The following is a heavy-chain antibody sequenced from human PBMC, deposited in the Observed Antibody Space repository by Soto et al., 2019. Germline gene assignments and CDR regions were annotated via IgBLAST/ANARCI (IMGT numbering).Heavy chain of an antibody. J-gene: IGHJ6*02. V-gene: IGHV1-69*13. CDR2: IVPMFGTA. D-gene: IGHD6-6*01. CDR3: ARNGTYSSSLSQYSGMDV. Sequence: GASVKVSCKASGGTFANFIMNWVLQTPGQGLEWMGGIVPMFGTATYAEKFKGRVTISATESTSTAYMELTSLRSEDTAVYYCARNGTYSSSLSQYSGMDVWGQGTTVTVSS. CDR1: GGTFANFI.